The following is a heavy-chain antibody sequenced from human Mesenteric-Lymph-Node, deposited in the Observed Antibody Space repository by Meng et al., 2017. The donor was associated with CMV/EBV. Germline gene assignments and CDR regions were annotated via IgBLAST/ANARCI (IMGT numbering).Heavy chain of an antibody. Sequence: ASVKVSCKASGYPFTSYGISWVRQAPGQGLAWMGWISAYNGNTNYAQKVQGRVTMTTDTSTSTAYMELRSLRSDDTAVYYCARTWILSYYYYGMDVWGQGTTVTVSS. CDR3: ARTWILSYYYYGMDV. D-gene: IGHD2-2*03. CDR1: GYPFTSYG. V-gene: IGHV1-18*01. J-gene: IGHJ6*02. CDR2: ISAYNGNT.